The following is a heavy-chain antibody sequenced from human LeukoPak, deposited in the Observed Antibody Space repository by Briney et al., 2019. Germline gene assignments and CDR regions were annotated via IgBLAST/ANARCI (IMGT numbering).Heavy chain of an antibody. D-gene: IGHD3-16*02. CDR3: ARTNCVWGSYRVYYFDY. V-gene: IGHV3-30*01. Sequence: DSVKGRFTISRDNSKNTLYLQMNSLRSDDTAVYYCARTNCVWGSYRVYYFDYWGQGTLVTVSS. J-gene: IGHJ4*02.